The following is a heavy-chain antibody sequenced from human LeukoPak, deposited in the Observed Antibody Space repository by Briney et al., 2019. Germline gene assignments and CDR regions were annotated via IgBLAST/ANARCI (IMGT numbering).Heavy chain of an antibody. V-gene: IGHV3-15*01. CDR3: ATDLLDY. Sequence: PGGSLRLSCAASGFTFSNAWMSWVRQAPGKGLEWIGRIKRKTDSGTTDFAAPVKGRFTISRDDSENKVFLQMNSLKAEDTAVYYCATDLLDYWGQGTLVIVSS. CDR2: IKRKTDSGTT. J-gene: IGHJ4*02. CDR1: GFTFSNAW.